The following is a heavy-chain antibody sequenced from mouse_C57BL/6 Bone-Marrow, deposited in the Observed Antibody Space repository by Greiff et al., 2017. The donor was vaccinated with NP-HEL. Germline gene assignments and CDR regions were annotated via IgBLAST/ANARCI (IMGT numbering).Heavy chain of an antibody. V-gene: IGHV1-81*01. D-gene: IGHD4-1*01. Sequence: QVQLKESGAELARPGASVKLSCKASGYTFTSYGISWVKQRTGQGLEWIGEIYPRSGNTYYNEKFKGKATLTADKSSSTAYMELRSLTSEDSAVYFCARRRDWDEDYWGQGTSVTVSS. J-gene: IGHJ4*01. CDR2: IYPRSGNT. CDR3: ARRRDWDEDY. CDR1: GYTFTSYG.